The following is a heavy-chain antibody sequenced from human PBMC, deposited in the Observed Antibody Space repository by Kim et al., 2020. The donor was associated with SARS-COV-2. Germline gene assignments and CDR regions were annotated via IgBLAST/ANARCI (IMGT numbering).Heavy chain of an antibody. J-gene: IGHJ4*02. D-gene: IGHD2-2*03. CDR3: MKGGWGWIWDH. CDR2: IDGSDGTT. Sequence: GGSLRLSCTTSGFTFTGYAMSWVRQAPGKGLEWVSSIDGSDGTTYYVDSVKGRFTISRDNSKNTLYLQMISLRADDTAGYYCMKGGWGWIWDHWGQGTRLTVSS. V-gene: IGHV3-23*01. CDR1: GFTFTGYA.